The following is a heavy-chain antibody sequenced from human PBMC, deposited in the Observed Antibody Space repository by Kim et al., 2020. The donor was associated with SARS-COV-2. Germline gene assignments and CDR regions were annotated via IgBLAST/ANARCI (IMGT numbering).Heavy chain of an antibody. J-gene: IGHJ4*02. V-gene: IGHV4-39*01. CDR3: ARYDSNGYYSFVY. D-gene: IGHD3-22*01. CDR1: GGSISSINYY. CDR2: IFYTGST. Sequence: SETLSLTCTVSGGSISSINYYWGWIRQPQGKGLEWIGNIFYTGSTYYNPSLKSRVTISVDTSRNQFSLKLSSVTAADTAIYYCARYDSNGYYSFVYWGQGTLVTVSS.